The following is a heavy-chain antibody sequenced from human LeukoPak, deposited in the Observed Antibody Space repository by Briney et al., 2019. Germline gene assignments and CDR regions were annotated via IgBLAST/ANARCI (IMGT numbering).Heavy chain of an antibody. Sequence: SETLSLTCTVSGGSISSNYWSWVRQPPGKGLEWIGYIYYSGSTNYNPSLKSRVTISVDTSKNQFSLKLSSVTAADTAVYYCARGAPYGGNSGVLDYWGQGTLVTVSS. CDR3: ARGAPYGGNSGVLDY. D-gene: IGHD4-23*01. CDR2: IYYSGST. J-gene: IGHJ4*02. CDR1: GGSISSNY. V-gene: IGHV4-59*01.